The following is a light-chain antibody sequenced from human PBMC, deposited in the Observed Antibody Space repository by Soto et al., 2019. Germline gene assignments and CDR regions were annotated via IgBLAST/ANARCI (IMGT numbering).Light chain of an antibody. J-gene: IGKJ2*01. V-gene: IGKV3-20*01. CDR2: GAS. Sequence: EIVLTQSPGTLSLSPGERATLSCRVSQSVTSDFLAWYQQKPGQAPRLLIYGASTRAAGVPDRFSGSGSGTDFTLTITRLEPEDFAVYYCQQYGRSSLMFTFGQGTKLGV. CDR3: QQYGRSSLMFT. CDR1: QSVTSDF.